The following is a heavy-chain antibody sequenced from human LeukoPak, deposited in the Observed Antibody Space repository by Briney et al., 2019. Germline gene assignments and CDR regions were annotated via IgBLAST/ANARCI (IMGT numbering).Heavy chain of an antibody. D-gene: IGHD6-19*01. Sequence: PGGPLRLSCAASGFTFSSYAMSRVRQAPGKGLEWVSAISGSGGSTYYADSVKGRFTISRDNSKNTLYLQMNSLRAEDTAVYYCAKDAVAGSHYFDYWGQGTLVTVSS. CDR2: ISGSGGST. CDR3: AKDAVAGSHYFDY. CDR1: GFTFSSYA. V-gene: IGHV3-23*01. J-gene: IGHJ4*02.